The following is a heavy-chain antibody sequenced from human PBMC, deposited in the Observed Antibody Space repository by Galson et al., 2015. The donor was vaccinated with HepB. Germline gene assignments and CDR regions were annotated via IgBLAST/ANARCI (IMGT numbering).Heavy chain of an antibody. Sequence: SLRLSCAASGFTFSIEAMYWVRQAPDKGLEFVAATSYDGETKYYADSVRGRFTISRDNSKNTLYLQMNSFRVEDTALYYCAKDWGPGVWGQGTSVPGSS. J-gene: IGHJ6*02. CDR3: AKDWGPGV. D-gene: IGHD3-16*01. V-gene: IGHV3-30-3*02. CDR2: TSYDGETK. CDR1: GFTFSIEA.